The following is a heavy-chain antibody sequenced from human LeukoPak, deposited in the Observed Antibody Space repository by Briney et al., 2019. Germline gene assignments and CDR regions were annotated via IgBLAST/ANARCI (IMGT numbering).Heavy chain of an antibody. Sequence: GGSLRLSCAASGLTFSGYDMFWVRQATGKGLEWVSGIGTTGDTYYADSVKGRFTISRENARNTLYLQMNSLIAGDTAVYYCARSTIAVAYGMDVWGQGTTVTVSS. CDR3: ARSTIAVAYGMDV. D-gene: IGHD6-19*01. CDR1: GLTFSGYD. CDR2: IGTTGDT. V-gene: IGHV3-13*04. J-gene: IGHJ6*02.